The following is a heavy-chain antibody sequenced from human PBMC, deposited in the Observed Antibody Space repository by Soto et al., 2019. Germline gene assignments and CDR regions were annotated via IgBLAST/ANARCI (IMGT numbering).Heavy chain of an antibody. J-gene: IGHJ4*02. CDR1: GYTLPNFY. CDR3: ARAHGGYYYGSGTDY. CDR2: MNPNSGNT. D-gene: IGHD3-10*01. Sequence: ALVNGSFKAFGYTLPNFYIKWVRQAPGQGLEWMGWMNPNSGNTGYAQKFQGRVTMTRNTSISTAYMELSSLRSEDTAVYYCARAHGGYYYGSGTDYWGQGTLVTVSS. V-gene: IGHV1-8*01.